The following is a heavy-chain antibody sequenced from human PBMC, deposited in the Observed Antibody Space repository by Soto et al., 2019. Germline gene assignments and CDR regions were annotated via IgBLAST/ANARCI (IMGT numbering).Heavy chain of an antibody. Sequence: QVQLVQSGAEVKKPGSSVKVSCKASGGTFSSYTISWVRQAPGQGLEWMGRIIPILGIANYAQKFQGRVTITADKSTSTAYTELSSLRSEDTAVYYCARASYYDILTGFYTNDYWGQGTLVTVSS. J-gene: IGHJ4*02. CDR3: ARASYYDILTGFYTNDY. CDR1: GGTFSSYT. V-gene: IGHV1-69*02. CDR2: IIPILGIA. D-gene: IGHD3-9*01.